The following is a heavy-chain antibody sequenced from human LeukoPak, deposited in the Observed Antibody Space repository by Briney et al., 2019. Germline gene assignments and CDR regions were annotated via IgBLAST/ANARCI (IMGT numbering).Heavy chain of an antibody. J-gene: IGHJ1*01. CDR2: LNSESGGA. CDR3: ARGGPTPRNVVVAAREYLQL. CDR1: GYTFTDYY. V-gene: IGHV1-2*02. Sequence: GASVKVSCKASGYTFTDYYIHWVRQAPGQGPEWMGWLNSESGGAKYAQRFQARVTMTTDTSISAAYMELTRLRSDDTAMYYCARGGPTPRNVVVAAREYLQLWGQGSLVTVSS. D-gene: IGHD2-21*02.